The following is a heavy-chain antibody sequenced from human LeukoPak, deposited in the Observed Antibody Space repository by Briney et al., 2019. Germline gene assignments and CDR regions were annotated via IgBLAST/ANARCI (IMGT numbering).Heavy chain of an antibody. J-gene: IGHJ6*02. V-gene: IGHV3-23*01. CDR3: VKDRPCETCMPMDA. D-gene: IGHD2-2*01. Sequence: GGSLRLSCAASGFRLTDYSMSWFRQAPGKGLEWVAGLGRSGEYKYYADSVKGRFTISRDNSKDTVSLQMNSLRAEDSAIYFCVKDRPCETCMPMDAWGQGTTVTVSS. CDR2: LGRSGEYK. CDR1: GFRLTDYS.